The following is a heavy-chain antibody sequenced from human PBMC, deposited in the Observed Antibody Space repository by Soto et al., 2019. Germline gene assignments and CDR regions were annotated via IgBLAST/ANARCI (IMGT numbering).Heavy chain of an antibody. J-gene: IGHJ5*02. D-gene: IGHD1-26*01. CDR1: GFTISDHY. CDR2: TRHKADSYTT. V-gene: IGHV3-72*01. Sequence: EVQLVESGGGLVQPGGSLRLSCAASGFTISDHYMDWVRQAPGKGLEWVGRTRHKADSYTTEYAASVKGRFTISRDDSKNSLYLQMNSLKTEDTAVYYCARQWDRWFDAWGQGILVTVSS. CDR3: ARQWDRWFDA.